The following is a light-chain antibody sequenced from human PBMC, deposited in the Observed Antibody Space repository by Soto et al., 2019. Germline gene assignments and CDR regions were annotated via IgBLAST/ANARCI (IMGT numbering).Light chain of an antibody. CDR1: QSIRSY. V-gene: IGKV1-39*01. CDR3: QQSYSTPVFT. J-gene: IGKJ3*01. CDR2: AAS. Sequence: DIQMTQSPSSLSASVGDRVTITCRASQSIRSYLNWYQQKPGKAPKLLIYAASTLQSGVPSRFRGSGSGTDFTLTISSLQPEDFATYYCQQSYSTPVFTFGPGTKVDIK.